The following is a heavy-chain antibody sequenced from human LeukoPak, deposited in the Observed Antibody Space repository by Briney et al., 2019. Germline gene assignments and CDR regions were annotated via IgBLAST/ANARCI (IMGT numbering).Heavy chain of an antibody. Sequence: SETLSLTCTVSGTTISSYYWSWIRQPPGKGLEWSGYIHYSGNSNYNPSFKSRVTISVDRSNNQSSLKLRYVTAADTAVYYCALDTSGWSDDSFDIWGQGTTVTVSS. D-gene: IGHD6-19*01. CDR2: IHYSGNS. CDR1: GTTISSYY. CDR3: ALDTSGWSDDSFDI. J-gene: IGHJ3*02. V-gene: IGHV4-59*08.